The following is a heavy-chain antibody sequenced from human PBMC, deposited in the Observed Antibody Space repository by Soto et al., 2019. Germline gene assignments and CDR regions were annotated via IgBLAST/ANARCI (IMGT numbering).Heavy chain of an antibody. D-gene: IGHD3-3*01. CDR1: GGSISSSSYY. CDR2: IYYSGST. J-gene: IGHJ4*02. CDR3: ASERITIFGVVSTFDY. Sequence: PLETLSLTCTVSGGSISSSSYYWGWIRQPPGKGLEWIGSIYYSGSTYYNPSLKSRVTISVDTSKNQFSLKLSSVTAADTAVYYCASERITIFGVVSTFDYWGQGTLVTVSS. V-gene: IGHV4-39*01.